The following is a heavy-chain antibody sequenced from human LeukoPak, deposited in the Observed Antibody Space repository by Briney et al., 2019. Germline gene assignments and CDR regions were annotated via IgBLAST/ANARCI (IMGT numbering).Heavy chain of an antibody. Sequence: TGESLKISCKGYGYSFTSYWIICVRQMPGKRLEWMGRIDPSDSYTNYSPSLQGHVTISADKSISAAYLQWSNLKASDTAMYYCARARGDHYSFDYWGQGTLVTVSS. CDR2: IDPSDSYT. CDR3: ARARGDHYSFDY. D-gene: IGHD3-10*01. V-gene: IGHV5-10-1*01. CDR1: GYSFTSYW. J-gene: IGHJ4*02.